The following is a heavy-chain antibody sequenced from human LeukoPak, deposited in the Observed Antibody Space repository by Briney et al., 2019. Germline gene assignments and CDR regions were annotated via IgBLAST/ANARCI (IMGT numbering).Heavy chain of an antibody. V-gene: IGHV4-59*08. CDR2: IYYSGST. J-gene: IGHJ3*02. CDR3: ARHAPLDDAFDI. CDR1: GGSISSYY. Sequence: SETLSLTCTVSGGSISSYYWSWTRQPPGKGLEWIGYIYYSGSTNYNPSLKSRVTISVDTSKNQFSLKLSSVTAADTAVYYCARHAPLDDAFDIWGQGTMVTVSS. D-gene: IGHD3-3*02.